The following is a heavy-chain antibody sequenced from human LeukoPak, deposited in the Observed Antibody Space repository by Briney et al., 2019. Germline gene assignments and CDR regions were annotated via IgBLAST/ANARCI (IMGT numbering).Heavy chain of an antibody. J-gene: IGHJ4*02. CDR1: GFTVSSNY. V-gene: IGHV3-53*05. Sequence: PGGSLRLSCAASGFTVSSNYMNWVRQAPGKGLELVSVIHSDGNTYYVDSVKGRFTISRDNSKNTLYLQMNSLRAEDTAVYYCAGAYYDFWSGLDYWGQGTLVTVSS. CDR3: AGAYYDFWSGLDY. CDR2: IHSDGNT. D-gene: IGHD3-3*01.